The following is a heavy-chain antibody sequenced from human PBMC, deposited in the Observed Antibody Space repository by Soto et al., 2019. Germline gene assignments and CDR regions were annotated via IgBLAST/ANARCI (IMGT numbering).Heavy chain of an antibody. CDR1: GYTFTSFG. D-gene: IGHD6-13*01. CDR2: ISAFNGKT. V-gene: IGHV1-18*01. J-gene: IGHJ3*01. CDR3: ASVLEYNSSWCLDTAFDL. Sequence: QVQLVQSGGEVKKPGASVKVSCKASGYTFTSFGISWVRQAPGQGLEWMGWISAFNGKTDYAQKFQGRVTMTTGTSMSTANWRLRCVRSDDTSVYYCASVLEYNSSWCLDTAFDLWGQGTMVTVSS.